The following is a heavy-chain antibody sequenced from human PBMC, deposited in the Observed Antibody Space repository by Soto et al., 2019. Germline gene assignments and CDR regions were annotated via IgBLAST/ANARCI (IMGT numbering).Heavy chain of an antibody. V-gene: IGHV3-43*01. D-gene: IGHD6-19*01. CDR1: GFAFSSFT. Sequence: QPGGSLRLFCAASGFAFSSFTMHWVRQAPGKGLEWVSLISWDGGSTYYADSVKGRFTISRDNSKNSLYLQMNSLRTEDTALYYCARGRSSGWGGYYYYGMDVWGQGTTVTVSS. CDR2: ISWDGGST. J-gene: IGHJ6*02. CDR3: ARGRSSGWGGYYYYGMDV.